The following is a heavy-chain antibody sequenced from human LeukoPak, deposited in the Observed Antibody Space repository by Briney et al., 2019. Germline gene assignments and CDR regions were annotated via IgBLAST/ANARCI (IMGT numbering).Heavy chain of an antibody. V-gene: IGHV4-30-2*01. CDR2: IYHSGST. CDR1: GGSISSGGYS. D-gene: IGHD2-15*01. J-gene: IGHJ5*02. Sequence: SQTLSLTCAVSGGSISSGGYSWSWIRQPPGKGLEWIGYIYHSGSTYYNPSLKSRVTISVDRSKNQFSLKLSSVTAADTAVYYCARESCSGGSCYPGWFDPWGQGTLVTVSS. CDR3: ARESCSGGSCYPGWFDP.